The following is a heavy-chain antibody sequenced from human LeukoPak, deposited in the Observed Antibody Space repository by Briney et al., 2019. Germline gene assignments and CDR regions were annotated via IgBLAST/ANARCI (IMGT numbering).Heavy chain of an antibody. V-gene: IGHV4-34*01. CDR2: INHSGGT. J-gene: IGHJ5*02. Sequence: PSETLSLTCAVYGGSFSGYYWSWIRQPPGKGLEWIGEINHSGGTNYNPSLKSRVTISVDTSKNQFSLKLSSVTAADTAVYYCARGTGEDWFDPWGQGTLVTVSS. D-gene: IGHD1-1*01. CDR3: ARGTGEDWFDP. CDR1: GGSFSGYY.